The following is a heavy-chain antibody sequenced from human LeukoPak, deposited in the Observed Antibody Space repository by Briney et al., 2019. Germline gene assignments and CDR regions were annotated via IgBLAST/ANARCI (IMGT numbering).Heavy chain of an antibody. Sequence: ASVKVSCKASGYTFTSYYMHWVRQAPGQGLEWMGIINPSGGSTSYAQKFQGRVTMTRDTSTSTVYMELSSLRSEDTAVYCCARLRAQLTENNYYDSSGPNWFDPWGQGTLVTVSS. J-gene: IGHJ5*02. V-gene: IGHV1-46*01. D-gene: IGHD3-22*01. CDR3: ARLRAQLTENNYYDSSGPNWFDP. CDR1: GYTFTSYY. CDR2: INPSGGST.